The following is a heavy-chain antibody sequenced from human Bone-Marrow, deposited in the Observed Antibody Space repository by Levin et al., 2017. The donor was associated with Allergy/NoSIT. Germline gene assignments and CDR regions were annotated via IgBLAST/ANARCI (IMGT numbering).Heavy chain of an antibody. J-gene: IGHJ6*02. Sequence: GESLKISCKASGFSFRTYWMHWVRQAPGKGLVWVSRIHRDGTSTTYADSVKDRFTISRENAKNTLYLQMNSLSADDTAVYYCGRDRVYGMDVGGQGTTVTVSS. V-gene: IGHV3-74*01. CDR1: GFSFRTYW. D-gene: IGHD3-10*01. CDR2: IHRDGTST. CDR3: GRDRVYGMDV.